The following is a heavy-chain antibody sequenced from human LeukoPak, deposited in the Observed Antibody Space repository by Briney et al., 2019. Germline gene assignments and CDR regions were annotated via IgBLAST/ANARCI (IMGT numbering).Heavy chain of an antibody. D-gene: IGHD3-3*01. V-gene: IGHV4-61*02. CDR1: GGSISSGSYY. Sequence: PSQTLSLTCTVSGGSISSGSYYWSWIRQPAGKGLEWIGRIYTSGSTNYNPSLKSRVTMSVDTSKNQFSLKLSSVTAADTAVYYCARHTRITIFGVVLHYYYYYMDVWGKGTTVTVSS. J-gene: IGHJ6*03. CDR2: IYTSGST. CDR3: ARHTRITIFGVVLHYYYYYMDV.